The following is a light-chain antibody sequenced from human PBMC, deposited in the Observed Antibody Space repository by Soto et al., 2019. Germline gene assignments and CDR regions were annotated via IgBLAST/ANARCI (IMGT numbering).Light chain of an antibody. CDR1: QDISNY. J-gene: IGKJ2*01. Sequence: DIQMTQSPSSLSASVGDRVTITCQASQDISNYLNWYQQKPGKAPKLLIYDASHLETGVPSRFSGSGSGTDFTFTISRLQPEDIATYYCQQYDNLPPYTFGQGTKLEIK. CDR2: DAS. CDR3: QQYDNLPPYT. V-gene: IGKV1-33*01.